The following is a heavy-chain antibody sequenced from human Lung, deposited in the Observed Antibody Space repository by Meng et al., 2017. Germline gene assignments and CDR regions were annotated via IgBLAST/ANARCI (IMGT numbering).Heavy chain of an antibody. CDR3: AKEAAMAS. CDR2: ISSTGDST. D-gene: IGHD5-18*01. J-gene: IGHJ5*02. Sequence: EVQLVGSGGGLVPPGGSLILSCAASGFTFTAFSMTWVRQAPGKGLEWVSTISSTGDSTFYPDSVKGRFIVSRDNSKNTLYLQMNSLRAEDTAIYYCAKEAAMASWGQGTLVTVSS. V-gene: IGHV3-23*04. CDR1: GFTFTAFS.